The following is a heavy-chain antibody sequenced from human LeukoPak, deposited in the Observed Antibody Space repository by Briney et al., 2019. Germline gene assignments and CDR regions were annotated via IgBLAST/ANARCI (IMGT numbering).Heavy chain of an antibody. D-gene: IGHD3-10*01. CDR3: ARSGEITMVRGVIILPHYYYYYMDV. CDR1: GFTFSSYW. Sequence: PGGSLRLSCAASGFTFSSYWMSWVRQAPGKGLEWVANIKQDGSEKYYVDSVKGRFTISRDNAKNSLYLQMNSLRAEDTAVYYCARSGEITMVRGVIILPHYYYYYMDVWGKGTTVTVSS. J-gene: IGHJ6*03. V-gene: IGHV3-7*01. CDR2: IKQDGSEK.